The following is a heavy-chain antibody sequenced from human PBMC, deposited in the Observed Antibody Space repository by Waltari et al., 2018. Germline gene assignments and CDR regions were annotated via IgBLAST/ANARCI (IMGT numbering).Heavy chain of an antibody. CDR3: ATSNEGHFES. CDR2: ITGDSNTI. V-gene: IGHV3-48*04. Sequence: EVQLVESGGGLVQPGGSLRLSCVASGFNFNIYSMHWVRQVPGKGLEWLSYITGDSNTISYGDSVKGRFTISRDNAENSLYLQMNSLRGEDTALYYCATSNEGHFESWGQGTLVTVSS. CDR1: GFNFNIYS. J-gene: IGHJ4*02.